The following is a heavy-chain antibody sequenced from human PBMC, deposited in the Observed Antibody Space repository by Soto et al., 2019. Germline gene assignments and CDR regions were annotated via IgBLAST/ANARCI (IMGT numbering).Heavy chain of an antibody. CDR1: GDSVSSNSAA. CDR2: TYYRSKWYN. D-gene: IGHD6-6*01. J-gene: IGHJ4*01. CDR3: ARIPLDRVDSSSYCFDY. V-gene: IGHV6-1*01. Sequence: SQTLSLTCAISGDSVSSNSAAWNWIRQSPSRGLEWLGRTYYRSKWYNDYAVSVKSRITINPDTSKNQFSLQLNSVTPEATAVYYCARIPLDRVDSSSYCFDYWGQGTLVTVSS.